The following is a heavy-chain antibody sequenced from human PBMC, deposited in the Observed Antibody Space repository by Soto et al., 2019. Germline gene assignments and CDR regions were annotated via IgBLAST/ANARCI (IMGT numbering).Heavy chain of an antibody. CDR1: GFTFSSYG. CDR2: IWYDGSNK. V-gene: IGHV3-33*01. CDR3: ARDDLGYGDAFDI. D-gene: IGHD5-12*01. J-gene: IGHJ3*02. Sequence: GGSLRLSCAASGFTFSSYGMHWVRQAPGKGLEWVAVIWYDGSNKYYADSVKGRFTISRDNSKNTLYLQMNSLRAEDTAVNYCARDDLGYGDAFDIWGQGTMVTVSS.